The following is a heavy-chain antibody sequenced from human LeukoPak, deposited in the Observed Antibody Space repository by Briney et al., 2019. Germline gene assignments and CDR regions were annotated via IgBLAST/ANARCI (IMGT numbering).Heavy chain of an antibody. Sequence: ASVKVSCKASGGTFSSYAISWVRQAPGQGLEWMGGIIPIFGTANYEQKFQGRVTITADESTSTAYMELSSLRSEDTAVYYCARVPVVVAGNRHVNWYFDLWGRGTLVTVSS. CDR1: GGTFSSYA. CDR3: ARVPVVVAGNRHVNWYFDL. D-gene: IGHD6-19*01. CDR2: IIPIFGTA. J-gene: IGHJ2*01. V-gene: IGHV1-69*01.